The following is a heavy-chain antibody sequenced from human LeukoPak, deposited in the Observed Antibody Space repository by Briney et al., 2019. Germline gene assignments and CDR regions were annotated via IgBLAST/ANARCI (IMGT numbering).Heavy chain of an antibody. CDR1: GGSFSGYY. CDR2: INHSGST. V-gene: IGHV4-34*01. CDR3: ARGPTMVRGVTHYYYYGMDV. J-gene: IGHJ6*02. Sequence: PSETLSLTCAVYGGSFSGYYWSWIRQPPGKGLEWIGEINHSGSTNYNPSLKSRVTISVDTSKNQFSLKLSSVTAADTAVYYCARGPTMVRGVTHYYYYGMDVWGQGTTVTVSS. D-gene: IGHD3-10*01.